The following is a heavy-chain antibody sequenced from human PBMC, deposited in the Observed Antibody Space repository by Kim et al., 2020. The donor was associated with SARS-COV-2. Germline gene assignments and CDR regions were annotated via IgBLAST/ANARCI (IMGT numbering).Heavy chain of an antibody. D-gene: IGHD1-20*01. CDR2: INPKDGGR. CDR1: GYTLTDYY. V-gene: IGHV1-2*02. Sequence: ASVKVSCKATGYTLTDYYIHWVRQAPGQGLEWMGWINPKDGGRNYVEKFQDRVTMTRDTSTSTAFMELGSLSSDDTAVYYCAKARLITVVRGADFWGQGTVVTVSA. J-gene: IGHJ4*02. CDR3: AKARLITVVRGADF.